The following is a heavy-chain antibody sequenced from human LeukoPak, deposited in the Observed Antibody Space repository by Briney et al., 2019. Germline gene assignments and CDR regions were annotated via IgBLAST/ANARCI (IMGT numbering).Heavy chain of an antibody. Sequence: PGRSLRLSCAASGFTFSSYAMHWVRQAPGKGLEWVSFISDDGTKYYSDSVKGRFTTSRDNSKNTLYLQMNSLRAEDTAVYYCARDRSFIAAAGIDYWGQGTLVTVSS. J-gene: IGHJ4*02. CDR2: ISDDGTK. V-gene: IGHV3-30*04. CDR1: GFTFSSYA. CDR3: ARDRSFIAAAGIDY. D-gene: IGHD6-13*01.